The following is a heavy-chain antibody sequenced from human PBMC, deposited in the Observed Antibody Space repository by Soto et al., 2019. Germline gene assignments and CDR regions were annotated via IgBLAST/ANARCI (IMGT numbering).Heavy chain of an antibody. CDR2: TNYDGSST. Sequence: LRLSCAASGFTFSTYWMHWVRQAPGKGLVWVSRTNYDGSSTDYADSVKGRFTISRDNAKNTLYLQMNTLTAEDTAVYYCTRGPRPTSVGTGAYWGQGTLVTVSS. CDR1: GFTFSTYW. CDR3: TRGPRPTSVGTGAY. D-gene: IGHD3-10*01. V-gene: IGHV3-74*01. J-gene: IGHJ4*02.